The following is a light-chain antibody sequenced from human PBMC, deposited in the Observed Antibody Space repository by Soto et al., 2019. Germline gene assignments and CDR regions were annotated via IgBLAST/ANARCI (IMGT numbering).Light chain of an antibody. CDR1: QSISSD. CDR3: QQYNKWPRT. Sequence: EIVMTQSPATLSVSPGERATLSCRASQSISSDVAWYQQKPGQAPRLLIYGASTTATGIPARFSGSGSGTEFTLTISSLQSEDFAVYNCQQYNKWPRTFGQGTKVDI. V-gene: IGKV3-15*01. J-gene: IGKJ2*01. CDR2: GAS.